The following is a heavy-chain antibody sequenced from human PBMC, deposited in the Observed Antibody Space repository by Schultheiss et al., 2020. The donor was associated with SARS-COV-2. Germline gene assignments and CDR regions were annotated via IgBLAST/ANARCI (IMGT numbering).Heavy chain of an antibody. CDR1: GFTFSNYW. D-gene: IGHD3-16*01. Sequence: GGSLRLSCAASGFTFSNYWMSWVRQAPGKGLEWVANINQDGSVKYYVDSVKGQFSISRDNAKNSLSLQMNSLRAEDTAVYYCARDHRGVFDYWGLGTLVTVSS. CDR2: INQDGSVK. CDR3: ARDHRGVFDY. V-gene: IGHV3-7*03. J-gene: IGHJ4*02.